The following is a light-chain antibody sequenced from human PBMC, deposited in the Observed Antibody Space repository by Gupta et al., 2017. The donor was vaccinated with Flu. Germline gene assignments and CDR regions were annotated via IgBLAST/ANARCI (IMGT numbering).Light chain of an antibody. CDR1: NFEKNN. J-gene: IGLJ2*01. CDR3: QVWNSNSDQVI. V-gene: IGLV3-21*02. CDR2: EDS. Sequence: SYVLTQPPSVSVAPGQTAKIACAGDNFEKNNVHWYQQRPGQAPMLVIYEDSDRPSGIPERFSGSNAGNTATLTISRVEAGDEADYYCQVWNSNSDQVIFGAGTKLTVL.